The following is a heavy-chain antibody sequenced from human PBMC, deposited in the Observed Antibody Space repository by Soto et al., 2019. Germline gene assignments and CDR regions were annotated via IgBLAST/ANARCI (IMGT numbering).Heavy chain of an antibody. Sequence: QAQLVQSGAEVKKPGSSVKVSCKASGGLFSSYPISWVRQVPGQGLEWMGVIIPVFQTAYYTQRFQGRVTITADESTNTAYMELSSLRSEDTAIYYCARGVSGYTWFNEFWGQGTLVTVSS. CDR2: IIPVFQTA. CDR1: GGLFSSYP. D-gene: IGHD3-22*01. CDR3: ARGVSGYTWFNEF. V-gene: IGHV1-69*01. J-gene: IGHJ4*02.